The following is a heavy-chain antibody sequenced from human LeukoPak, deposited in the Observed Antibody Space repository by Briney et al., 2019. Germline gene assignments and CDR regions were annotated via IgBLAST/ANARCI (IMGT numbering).Heavy chain of an antibody. J-gene: IGHJ6*03. CDR1: GYTFYNYA. Sequence: ASVKVSCKASGYTFYNYAIHWLRQAPGQGLEWMGIINPSGGSTSYAQKFQGRVTMTRDTSTSTVYMELSSLRSEDTAVYYCARERGSGYYYYMDVWGKGTTVTISS. CDR3: ARERGSGYYYYMDV. CDR2: INPSGGST. D-gene: IGHD6-25*01. V-gene: IGHV1-46*02.